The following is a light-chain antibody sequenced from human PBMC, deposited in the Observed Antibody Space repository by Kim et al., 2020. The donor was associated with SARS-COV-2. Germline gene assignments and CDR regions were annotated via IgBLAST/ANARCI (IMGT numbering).Light chain of an antibody. Sequence: IQLTQAPSSLSASVGDRVTLTCRASQVINNALAWYQQRPGKAPQLLIYDASTLQTGVPSRFSGGGSGADFTLTISSLQAEDFATYFCQQFYNYPLTFGGETKVDIK. J-gene: IGKJ4*02. CDR2: DAS. CDR3: QQFYNYPLT. CDR1: QVINNA. V-gene: IGKV1D-13*01.